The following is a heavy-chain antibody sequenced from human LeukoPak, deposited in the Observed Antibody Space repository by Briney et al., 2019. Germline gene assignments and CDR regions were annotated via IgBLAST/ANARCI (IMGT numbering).Heavy chain of an antibody. CDR1: GFTFSSYA. Sequence: PGGSLRLSCAASGFTFSSYAMTWVRQAPGKGLEWVSSIRESGGSTSYAESVKGRFTISRDNSKNTLYLQMNSLRAEDTAVYYCAKDREYHLLWGYFDYWGQGTLVTVSS. CDR3: AKDREYHLLWGYFDY. CDR2: IRESGGST. V-gene: IGHV3-23*01. D-gene: IGHD2-2*01. J-gene: IGHJ4*02.